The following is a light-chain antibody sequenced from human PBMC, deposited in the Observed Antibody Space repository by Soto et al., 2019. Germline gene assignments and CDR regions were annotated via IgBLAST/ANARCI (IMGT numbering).Light chain of an antibody. CDR1: QSLLHSSGRYY. CDR3: IQALQTPFT. CDR2: LGS. V-gene: IGKV2-28*01. J-gene: IGKJ4*01. Sequence: DIVMTQSPLSLPVTPGEPASISCRSSQSLLHSSGRYYLDWYLQKPGQSPQLLIYLGSHRASGVPDRFSGSGSSTNFTLTIRRVAAEDVGIYYCIQALQTPFTFGGGTRVEIK.